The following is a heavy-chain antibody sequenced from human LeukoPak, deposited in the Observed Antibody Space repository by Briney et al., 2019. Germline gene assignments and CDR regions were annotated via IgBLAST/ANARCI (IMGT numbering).Heavy chain of an antibody. D-gene: IGHD3/OR15-3a*01. CDR2: IGGSGDNT. CDR3: AKDWTPIGS. V-gene: IGHV3-23*01. J-gene: IGHJ4*02. CDR1: GFTFSNYA. Sequence: GGSLRLSCVASGFTFSNYAMNWVRQAPGKGLEWVSAIGGSGDNTYYVDSVKGRFTISRDNSKNTLYLQMNSLRAEDTAVYYCAKDWTPIGSWGQGTLVTVSS.